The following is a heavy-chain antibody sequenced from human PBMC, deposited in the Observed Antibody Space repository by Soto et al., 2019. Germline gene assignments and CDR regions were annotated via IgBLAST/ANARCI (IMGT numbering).Heavy chain of an antibody. V-gene: IGHV3-30*18. D-gene: IGHD5-18*01. J-gene: IGHJ6*02. CDR1: GFTFSSYG. CDR2: ISYDGSNK. CDR3: AKDRNSYGYYYYYGMDV. Sequence: GGSLRLSCAASGFTFSSYGMHWVRQAPGKGLEWVAVISYDGSNKYYADSVKGRFTIPRDISKNSLYLQMNSLRAEDTVFFYCAKDRNSYGYYYYYGMDVWGQGTTVTVSS.